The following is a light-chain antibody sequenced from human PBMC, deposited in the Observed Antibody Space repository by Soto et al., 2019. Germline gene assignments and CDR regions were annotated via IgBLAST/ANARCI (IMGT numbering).Light chain of an antibody. CDR1: ESISSY. CDR3: QQRSKGPLT. V-gene: IGKV3-11*01. Sequence: EIVLTQSPATLSLSPGERATLSCRASESISSYLAWYQQRPGQSPILLIYDASNRATGIPARFSGSGSGTDFTLTIDNLEPEDFAVYYCQQRSKGPLTFGGGTKVEI. CDR2: DAS. J-gene: IGKJ4*01.